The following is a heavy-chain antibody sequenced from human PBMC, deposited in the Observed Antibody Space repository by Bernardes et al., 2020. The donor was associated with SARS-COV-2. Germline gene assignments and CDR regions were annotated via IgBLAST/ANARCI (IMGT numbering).Heavy chain of an antibody. J-gene: IGHJ6*02. CDR2: ISSDGDNQ. V-gene: IGHV3-33*01. CDR1: GFILNTYV. CDR3: ARELPGGTNNWYRRGGYKNGMDV. Sequence: GGSLRLSCVESGFILNTYVIHWVRQAPGKGLEWVEVISSDGDNQYYADSVKDRFTISREDSKNTVYLQMNSLRPEDTSLYYCARELPGGTNNWYRRGGYKNGMDVWGQGTTVTVTS. D-gene: IGHD1-1*01.